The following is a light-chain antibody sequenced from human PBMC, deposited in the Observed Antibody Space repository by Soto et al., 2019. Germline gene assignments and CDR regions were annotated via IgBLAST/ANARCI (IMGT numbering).Light chain of an antibody. J-gene: IGKJ5*01. CDR3: QQSYSTPIT. CDR2: DAS. CDR1: QNIRIY. V-gene: IGKV1-39*01. Sequence: DIQMTQSPSSLSASVGDRVTITCRASQNIRIYLNWFQQKPGKAPKLLIYDASSLESGVPSRFSGSGSGTDFTLTISSLQPEDFATYYCQQSYSTPITFGQGTRLEI.